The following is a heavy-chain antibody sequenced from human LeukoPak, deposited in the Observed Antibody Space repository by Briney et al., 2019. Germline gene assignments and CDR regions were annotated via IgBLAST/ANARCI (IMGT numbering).Heavy chain of an antibody. J-gene: IGHJ4*02. CDR1: GFTFSSYE. D-gene: IGHD2-2*01. CDR3: AKAKVVVVPAAMIDY. CDR2: ISSSGSTI. Sequence: GGSLRLSCAASGFTFSSYEMNWVRQAPGKGLEWVSYISSSGSTIYYADSVKGRFTISRDNAKNSLYLQMNSLRAEDTAVYYCAKAKVVVVPAAMIDYWGQGTLVTVSS. V-gene: IGHV3-48*03.